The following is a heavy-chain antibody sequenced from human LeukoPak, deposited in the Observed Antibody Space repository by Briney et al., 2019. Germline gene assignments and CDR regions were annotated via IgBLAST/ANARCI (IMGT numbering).Heavy chain of an antibody. Sequence: SQTLSLTCAISGDSVFTNDVAWNWIRQSPSRGLEWLGRTYYTSKWYNDYAVSVKSRISISPDTSKNQVSLKLNFMTPEDTAVYYCVRGQRSAFDYWGQGTLVTVSS. J-gene: IGHJ4*02. CDR1: GDSVFTNDVA. CDR2: TYYTSKWYN. V-gene: IGHV6-1*01. D-gene: IGHD5-24*01. CDR3: VRGQRSAFDY.